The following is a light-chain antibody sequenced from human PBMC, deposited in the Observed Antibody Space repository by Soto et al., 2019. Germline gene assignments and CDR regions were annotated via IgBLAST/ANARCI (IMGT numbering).Light chain of an antibody. CDR2: DAS. J-gene: IGKJ5*01. Sequence: DIQMTQSPATLSASVGDRVTITCRASQNIYTWLAWYQQKPGRAPKLLIYDASNLEAGVPSRFRGSGSGTDFTFTISRLQPEDIATYYCQQYENLPTFGQGTRLEI. CDR1: QNIYTW. V-gene: IGKV1-33*01. CDR3: QQYENLPT.